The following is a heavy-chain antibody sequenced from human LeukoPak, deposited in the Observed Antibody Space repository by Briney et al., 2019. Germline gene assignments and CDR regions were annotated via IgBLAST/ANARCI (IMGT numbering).Heavy chain of an antibody. V-gene: IGHV1-69*04. Sequence: GASVKVSCKASGGTFSSYAISWVRQAPGQGLEWMGRIIPILGIVNYAQKFQGRVTITADKSTSTAYMELSSLRSEDTAVYYCARERAGITMVRGVIGLEGPLDYWGQGTLVTVSS. CDR1: GGTFSSYA. D-gene: IGHD3-10*01. CDR3: ARERAGITMVRGVIGLEGPLDY. J-gene: IGHJ4*02. CDR2: IIPILGIV.